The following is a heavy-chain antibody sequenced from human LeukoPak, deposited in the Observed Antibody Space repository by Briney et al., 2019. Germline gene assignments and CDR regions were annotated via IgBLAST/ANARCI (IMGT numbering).Heavy chain of an antibody. CDR1: GFTFSIYA. D-gene: IGHD3-10*01. V-gene: IGHV3-23*01. CDR2: ISGSGGAT. CDR3: AKGSMVRGVILTPFDS. J-gene: IGHJ4*02. Sequence: GGSLRLSCVSCGFTFSIYAMSWVRRAPGKGLEWVSAISGSGGATYYADSVKGRVTISRDKTKNTLYLQMNSLRAEDTAVYYCAKGSMVRGVILTPFDSWGQGTVVTVSS.